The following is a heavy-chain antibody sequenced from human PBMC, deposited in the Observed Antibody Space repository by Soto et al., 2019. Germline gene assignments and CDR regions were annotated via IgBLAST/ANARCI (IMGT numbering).Heavy chain of an antibody. CDR2: ISGSGGST. J-gene: IGHJ4*02. D-gene: IGHD6-6*01. CDR3: AKDGGWYSSSSEVDY. CDR1: GFTFSSYA. Sequence: QSGGSPRLSCAASGFTFSSYAMSWVRQAPGKGLEWVSAISGSGGSTYYADSVKGRFTISRDNSKNTLYLQMNSLRAEDTAVYYCAKDGGWYSSSSEVDYWGQGTLVTVSS. V-gene: IGHV3-23*01.